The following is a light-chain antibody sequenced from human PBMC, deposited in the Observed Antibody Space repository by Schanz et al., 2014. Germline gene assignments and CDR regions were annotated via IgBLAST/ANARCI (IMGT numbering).Light chain of an antibody. CDR2: AAS. CDR3: QQSYTLRWT. V-gene: IGKV1-39*01. J-gene: IGKJ1*01. Sequence: DIQLTQSPSSLSASVGDRVTITCRASQSISSYLNWYQQKPGKAPKLLIYAASNLQSGVPSRFSGSGSGTDFTLTINSLQPEDFATYYCQQSYTLRWTFGQGTTVETK. CDR1: QSISSY.